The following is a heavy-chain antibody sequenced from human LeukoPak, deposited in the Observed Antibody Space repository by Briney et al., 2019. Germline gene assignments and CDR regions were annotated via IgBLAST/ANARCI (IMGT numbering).Heavy chain of an antibody. J-gene: IGHJ4*01. V-gene: IGHV3-23*01. CDR2: LSGSGGST. Sequence: GGSLRLSCAASGFAFRSYAMSWVRQAPGKGLEWVSALSGSGGSTYYADSVKGRFTISRDNSKNTLYLQMSSLRAEDTAVYYCAEDNADYGFDYWGHGTLATVSS. D-gene: IGHD4-17*01. CDR3: AEDNADYGFDY. CDR1: GFAFRSYA.